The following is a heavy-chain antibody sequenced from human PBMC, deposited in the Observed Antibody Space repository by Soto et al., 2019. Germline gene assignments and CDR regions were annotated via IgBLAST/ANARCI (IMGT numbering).Heavy chain of an antibody. Sequence: QVQLQESGPGLVEPSGTLSLTCGVSGGSISSGYWWTWVRQSPGKGLEWIGDIHHGGSTNYNPSLKSRVTISIDKSNNHFSLRLTSVTAADTAMYYCARDWGRYQLLHWGQGTLVSVSS. CDR2: IHHGGST. CDR3: ARDWGRYQLLH. CDR1: GGSISSGYW. D-gene: IGHD2-2*01. J-gene: IGHJ4*02. V-gene: IGHV4-4*02.